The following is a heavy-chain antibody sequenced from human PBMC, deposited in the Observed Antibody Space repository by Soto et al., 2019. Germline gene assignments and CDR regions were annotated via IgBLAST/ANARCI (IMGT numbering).Heavy chain of an antibody. Sequence: QVQLVESGGGVVQPGRSLRLSCAASGFTFTSHGMHWVRQAPGKGLEWVALIWYDGTNKYYADSVKGRFTISRDNSKNTLYLQMISLRAEDTAVYYCARGIGYYYYHMDVWGQGTTVTVSS. V-gene: IGHV3-33*01. CDR3: ARGIGYYYYHMDV. CDR2: IWYDGTNK. J-gene: IGHJ6*02. CDR1: GFTFTSHG.